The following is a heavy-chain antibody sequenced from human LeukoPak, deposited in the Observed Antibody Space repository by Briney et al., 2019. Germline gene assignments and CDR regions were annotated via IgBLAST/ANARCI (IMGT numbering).Heavy chain of an antibody. Sequence: PSQTLSLTCTVSGGCISSGDYYWSWIRQPPGKGLEWIGYIYYSGSTYYNPSLKSRVTISVDTSKNQFSLKLSSVTAADTAVYYCARAGDYCGGDCYSVYFDYWGQGTLVTVSS. CDR1: GGCISSGDYY. CDR3: ARAGDYCGGDCYSVYFDY. CDR2: IYYSGST. V-gene: IGHV4-30-4*08. J-gene: IGHJ4*02. D-gene: IGHD2-21*01.